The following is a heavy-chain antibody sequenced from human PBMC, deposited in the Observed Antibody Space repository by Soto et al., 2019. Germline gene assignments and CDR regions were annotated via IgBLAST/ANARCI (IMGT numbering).Heavy chain of an antibody. D-gene: IGHD1-26*01. CDR1: GGSISSYY. CDR2: IYYSGST. Sequence: QVQLQESGPGLVKPSETLSLTCTVSGGSISSYYWSWIRQPPGKGLEWIGYIYYSGSTNYNPSLKSRVTISVDTSKNQFSLKLSSVTAADTAVYYRARGEGATRLDYWGQGTLVTVSS. V-gene: IGHV4-59*01. J-gene: IGHJ4*02. CDR3: ARGEGATRLDY.